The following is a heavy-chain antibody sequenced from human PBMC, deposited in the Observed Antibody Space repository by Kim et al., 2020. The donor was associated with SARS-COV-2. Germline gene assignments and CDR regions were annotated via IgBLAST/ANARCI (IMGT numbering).Heavy chain of an antibody. Sequence: ASVKVSCKASGYTFTSYAMHWVRQAPGQRLEWMGWINAGNGNTKYSQKFQGRVTITRDTSASTAYMELSSLRSEDTAVYYCARLETFNWGQTAFDYWGQGTLVTVSS. CDR2: INAGNGNT. CDR1: GYTFTSYA. V-gene: IGHV1-3*01. J-gene: IGHJ4*02. CDR3: ARLETFNWGQTAFDY. D-gene: IGHD7-27*01.